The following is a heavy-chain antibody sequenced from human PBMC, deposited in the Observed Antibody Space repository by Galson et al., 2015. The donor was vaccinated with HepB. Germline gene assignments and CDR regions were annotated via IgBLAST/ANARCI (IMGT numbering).Heavy chain of an antibody. CDR2: ISTSGII. J-gene: IGHJ4*02. D-gene: IGHD6-13*01. CDR1: GGSISSSY. V-gene: IGHV4-59*01. Sequence: ETLSLPCPVSGGSISSSYWRWIRQPPGKGLEWIGFISTSGIINYNPSLQSRVSMSVDTSKSQFSLKLSSVTAADAAVCYCARWKAAAVSPHLDYWGQGTLATVSS. CDR3: ARWKAAAVSPHLDY.